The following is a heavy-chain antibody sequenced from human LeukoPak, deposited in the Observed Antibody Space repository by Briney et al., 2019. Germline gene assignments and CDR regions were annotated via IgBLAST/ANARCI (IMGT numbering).Heavy chain of an antibody. CDR3: ARDAGCSRPYWYFDL. Sequence: GGSLRLSCAASGFTLTRHEMNWVSQAPGKGLEWVSYISSSGSPIYYADSVKGRFTVSRDSAKNSLYLQMNSLRAEDTAVYYCARDAGCSRPYWYFDLWGRGTLVTVSS. CDR1: GFTLTRHE. CDR2: ISSSGSPI. D-gene: IGHD2-21*01. V-gene: IGHV3-48*03. J-gene: IGHJ2*01.